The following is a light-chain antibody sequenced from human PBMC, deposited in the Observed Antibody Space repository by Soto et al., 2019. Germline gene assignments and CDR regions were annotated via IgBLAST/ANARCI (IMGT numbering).Light chain of an antibody. CDR1: QYINTR. CDR3: QQYGGSPQT. J-gene: IGKJ1*01. V-gene: IGKV3-20*01. Sequence: EIVLTQSPATLSSFPGDRVTLSCRASQYINTRLAWYQHRPGQAPRLLIYQTSIRATGIPDRFGGSGSGTDFTLTISRLEPEDFAMYYCQQYGGSPQTFGRGTKVDIK. CDR2: QTS.